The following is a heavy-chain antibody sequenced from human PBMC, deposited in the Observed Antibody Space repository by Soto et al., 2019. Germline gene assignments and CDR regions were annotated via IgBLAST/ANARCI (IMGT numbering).Heavy chain of an antibody. CDR1: GGSISSYY. D-gene: IGHD3-3*01. V-gene: IGHV4-59*01. Sequence: SETLSLTCTVSGGSISSYYWSWIRQPPGKGLEWIGYIYYSGSTNYNPSLKSRVTISVDTSKNQFSLKLSSVTAADTAVYYCARDHPHYDFWSGYYPVYMAVGGKGTTVPVS. CDR2: IYYSGST. J-gene: IGHJ6*03. CDR3: ARDHPHYDFWSGYYPVYMAV.